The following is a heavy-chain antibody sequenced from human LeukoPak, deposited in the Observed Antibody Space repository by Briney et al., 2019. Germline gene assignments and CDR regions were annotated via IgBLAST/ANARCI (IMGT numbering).Heavy chain of an antibody. CDR1: GGSISNSRYD. J-gene: IGHJ4*02. D-gene: IGHD6-19*01. V-gene: IGHV4-39*01. Sequence: SETLSLTCTVAGGSISNSRYDWGWLRQPGGKGLEWIGSIYYSGSTHYTPSLKSRVTISVDTSKNQFSLKLSSVTAAGTAVYYCATNSSGWVFDYWGQGTQVTVSS. CDR2: IYYSGST. CDR3: ATNSSGWVFDY.